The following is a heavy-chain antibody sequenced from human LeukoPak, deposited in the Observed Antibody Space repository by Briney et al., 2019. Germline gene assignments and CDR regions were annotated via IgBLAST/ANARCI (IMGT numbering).Heavy chain of an antibody. V-gene: IGHV3-48*01. CDR2: ISGSSGNI. CDR1: GFTFSSYS. Sequence: GGSLRLSCAASGFTFSSYSMNWVRQAPGKGLEWVSYISGSSGNIDYADSVKGRFTISRDNSKNTLYLQMNSLRPEDTALYYCAKDFPSGRQPGGKTYWGQGTLVTVSS. D-gene: IGHD2-8*02. CDR3: AKDFPSGRQPGGKTY. J-gene: IGHJ4*02.